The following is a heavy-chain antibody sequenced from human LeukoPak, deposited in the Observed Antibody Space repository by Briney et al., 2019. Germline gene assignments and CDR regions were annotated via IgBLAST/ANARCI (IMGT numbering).Heavy chain of an antibody. CDR3: ARDRGGSYSAIDY. CDR2: IRGSGPGSGSGT. CDR1: GFTFSDYP. V-gene: IGHV3-11*04. Sequence: GGSLRLSCATSGFTFSDYPMNWVRQAPGKGLEWVSNIRGSGPGSGSGTYYADSVKGRFTISRNNAKTSLYLQMNSLSAEDTAVYYCARDRGGSYSAIDYWGQGTLVTVSS. J-gene: IGHJ4*02. D-gene: IGHD1-26*01.